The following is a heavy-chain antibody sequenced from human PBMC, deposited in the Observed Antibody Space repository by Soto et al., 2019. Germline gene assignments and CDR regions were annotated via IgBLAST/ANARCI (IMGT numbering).Heavy chain of an antibody. CDR2: ISGSGGST. D-gene: IGHD3-10*01. CDR1: GFTFSSYA. Sequence: EVQLLESGGGLVQPGGSLRLSCAASGFTFSSYAMSWVRQAPGKGLEWVSAISGSGGSTYYADSVKGRFTISRDNSKNTLYLQMNSLRAEDTAVYYCAKARGMGITMVRGVLPFFGYWGQGTLVTVSS. V-gene: IGHV3-23*01. CDR3: AKARGMGITMVRGVLPFFGY. J-gene: IGHJ4*02.